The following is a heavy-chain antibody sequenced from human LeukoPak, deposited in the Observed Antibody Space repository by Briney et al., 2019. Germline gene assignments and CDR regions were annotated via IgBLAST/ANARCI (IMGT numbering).Heavy chain of an antibody. J-gene: IGHJ4*02. CDR3: ARLGTAMVIPD. CDR1: GYSFVSSW. D-gene: IGHD5-18*01. Sequence: GESLKISCKGSGYSFVSSWIGWLRQMPGQGLEWMGIIYPGDSDTRYSPSFQGRVLISVDKSISTAYLHWGSLQASDTAVYYCARLGTAMVIPDWGQGTLVTVSS. CDR2: IYPGDSDT. V-gene: IGHV5-51*01.